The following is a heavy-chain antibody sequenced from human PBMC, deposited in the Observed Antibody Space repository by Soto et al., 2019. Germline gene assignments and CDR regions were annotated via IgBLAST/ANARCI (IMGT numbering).Heavy chain of an antibody. D-gene: IGHD2-2*02. Sequence: PSGTLSLTCTVSGGSVSSGSYYWSWIRQPPGKGLEWIGYIYYSGSTNYNPSLKSRVTISVDTSKNQFSLKLSSVTAADTAVYYCASVTRTCISTSCYRYYYGMDVWGQGTTVTVAS. V-gene: IGHV4-61*01. CDR2: IYYSGST. J-gene: IGHJ6*02. CDR1: GGSVSSGSYY. CDR3: ASVTRTCISTSCYRYYYGMDV.